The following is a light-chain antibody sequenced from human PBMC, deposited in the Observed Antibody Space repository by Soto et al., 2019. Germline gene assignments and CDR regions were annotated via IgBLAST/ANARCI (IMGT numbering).Light chain of an antibody. CDR2: GAS. J-gene: IGKJ1*01. V-gene: IGKV3-15*01. CDR3: QQYNNWPGT. CDR1: QSVSSSY. Sequence: IVLTQSPTTLSLSPGERATLSCRASQSVSSSYLAWYQQKPGQAPRLLISGASTRATGLPARFSGSGSGTEFTLTISSLQSEDFAVYCCQQYNNWPGTFGQGTKVDIK.